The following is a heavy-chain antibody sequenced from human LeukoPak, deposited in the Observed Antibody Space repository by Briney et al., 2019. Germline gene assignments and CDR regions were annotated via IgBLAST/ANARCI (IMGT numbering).Heavy chain of an antibody. J-gene: IGHJ3*02. CDR3: ARDRYCSGGSCYDAFDI. CDR1: GFTFSSYW. Sequence: PGGSLTLSCAASGFTFSSYWMSWVRQPPGKGLEWMANIKQDGSEKYNLDSVKGRFTISRDNDKNSLYLQMNSLRAEDTAVYFCARDRYCSGGSCYDAFDIWGQGTMVTVSS. D-gene: IGHD2-15*01. CDR2: IKQDGSEK. V-gene: IGHV3-7*01.